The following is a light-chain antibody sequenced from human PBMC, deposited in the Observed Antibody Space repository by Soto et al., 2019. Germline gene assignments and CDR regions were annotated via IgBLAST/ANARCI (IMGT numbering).Light chain of an antibody. CDR3: NSYAGNNILV. J-gene: IGLJ2*01. V-gene: IGLV2-8*01. Sequence: QSALTQPPSASGSPGQSVTISCTGTSSDIGGYYYVSWYQQHPGRAPKLIIYDVNKRPSGVPDRFSGSKSGNTASLTVSGLQAEDEASYYCNSYAGNNILVFGGGTKVTVL. CDR1: SSDIGGYYY. CDR2: DVN.